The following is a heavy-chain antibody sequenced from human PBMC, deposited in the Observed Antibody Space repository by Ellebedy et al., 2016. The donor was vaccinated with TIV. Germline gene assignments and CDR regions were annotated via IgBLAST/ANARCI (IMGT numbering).Heavy chain of an antibody. Sequence: PGGSLRLSCAGSGFTFNSSSMNWVRQAPGKGLQWVSFISAGSRHILYADSVRGRFSVSRDNVKNSLFLQMDSLTVEDTAIYYCAREGCSDGVCLDYWGQGTLVSVSS. CDR1: GFTFNSSS. CDR2: ISAGSRHI. CDR3: AREGCSDGVCLDY. V-gene: IGHV3-21*01. J-gene: IGHJ4*02. D-gene: IGHD2-8*01.